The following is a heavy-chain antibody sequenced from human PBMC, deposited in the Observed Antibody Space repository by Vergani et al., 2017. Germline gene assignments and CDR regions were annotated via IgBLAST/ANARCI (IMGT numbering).Heavy chain of an antibody. CDR3: TTDLGYYDSSGYYYVNWAEYFQH. CDR2: IHYDGSHE. D-gene: IGHD3-22*01. J-gene: IGHJ1*01. Sequence: QVQLVESGGGVVQPGRSLRLSCAASGFSFSSFGFHWVRQAPGKGLEWVAFIHYDGSHEYYIDSVKGRFTISRDNSKNTLILQMNGLRAEDTAVYYCTTDLGYYDSSGYYYVNWAEYFQHWGQGTLVTVSS. CDR1: GFSFSSFG. V-gene: IGHV3-30*02.